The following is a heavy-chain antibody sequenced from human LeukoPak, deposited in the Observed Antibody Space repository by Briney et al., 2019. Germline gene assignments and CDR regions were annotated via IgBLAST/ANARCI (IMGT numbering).Heavy chain of an antibody. Sequence: PGGSLRLSCAASGFTLTSYALTWVRQAPGKGLEWVSGISGSAGTTYYADSVKGRFTISRDNSKNTLYLQINSLRAEDTAVYYCAKTGSGWQKTYDYWGQGTLVTVSS. CDR2: ISGSAGTT. J-gene: IGHJ4*02. D-gene: IGHD6-19*01. CDR3: AKTGSGWQKTYDY. V-gene: IGHV3-23*01. CDR1: GFTLTSYA.